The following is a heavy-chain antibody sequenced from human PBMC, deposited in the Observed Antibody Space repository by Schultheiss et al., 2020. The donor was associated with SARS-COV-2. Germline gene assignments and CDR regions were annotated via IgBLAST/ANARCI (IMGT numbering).Heavy chain of an antibody. CDR3: AIELRGYCSGGSCLIYGMDV. CDR1: GFTFSRSV. D-gene: IGHD2-15*01. V-gene: IGHV3-23*01. CDR2: ISDSDDNT. Sequence: GGSLRLSCAASGFTFSRSVMSWVRQAPGKGLDWVSAISDSDDNTYYADSVKGRFTISRDNSKNTLYLQMNSLRAEDTAVYYCAIELRGYCSGGSCLIYGMDVWGQGTTVTVSS. J-gene: IGHJ6*02.